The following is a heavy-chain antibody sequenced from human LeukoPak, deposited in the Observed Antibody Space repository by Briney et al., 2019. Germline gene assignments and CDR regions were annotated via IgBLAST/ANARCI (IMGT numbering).Heavy chain of an antibody. Sequence: GGSLRLSCAASGFTFSNAWMTWVRQAPGKGLEWVGRIKTKIDGGTTDYAAPVKGRFTISRDVSKNSVYLQMNDLKTDDTAVYYCVTWHCGRASYWGQGTLVTVSS. CDR2: IKTKIDGGTT. CDR3: VTWHCGRASY. D-gene: IGHD1-26*01. J-gene: IGHJ4*02. CDR1: GFTFSNAW. V-gene: IGHV3-15*01.